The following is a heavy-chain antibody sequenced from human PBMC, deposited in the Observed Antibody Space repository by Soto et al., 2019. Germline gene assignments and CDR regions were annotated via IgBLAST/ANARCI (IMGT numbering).Heavy chain of an antibody. J-gene: IGHJ6*03. CDR3: ARGYSGYDEAYYYYYYMDV. D-gene: IGHD5-12*01. Sequence: QVPLVQSGAEVKKPGASVKVSCKASGYTFTGYYMHWVRQAPGQGLEWMGWINPNSGGTNYAQKFQGWVTMTRDTSISTAYMELSRLRSDDTAVYYCARGYSGYDEAYYYYYYMDVWGKGTTVTVSS. CDR2: INPNSGGT. CDR1: GYTFTGYY. V-gene: IGHV1-2*04.